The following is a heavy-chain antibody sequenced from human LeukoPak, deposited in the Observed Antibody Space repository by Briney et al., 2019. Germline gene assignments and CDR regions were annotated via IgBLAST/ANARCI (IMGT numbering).Heavy chain of an antibody. V-gene: IGHV3-69-1*01. J-gene: IGHJ5*02. D-gene: IGHD2-2*01. Sequence: PGGSLRLSCAASGFTFSDYYMAWIRQAPGKGLEWVSSISSSSYIYYADSVKGRFTISRDNAKNSLYLQMNSLRAEDTALYYCVRDRCSSTSCHDSPNWFDPWGQGTLVTVSS. CDR1: GFTFSDYY. CDR2: ISSSSYI. CDR3: VRDRCSSTSCHDSPNWFDP.